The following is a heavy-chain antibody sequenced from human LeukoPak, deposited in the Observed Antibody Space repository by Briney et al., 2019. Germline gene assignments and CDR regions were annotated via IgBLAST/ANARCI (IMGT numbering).Heavy chain of an antibody. CDR3: AVPPPPGFSYGENLFDY. J-gene: IGHJ4*02. Sequence: GGSLRLSCAASGFTFSNYWMHWVRQAPGKGLVWVSRINSAGSSTSYADSVKGRFTISRDNAKNTLYLQMNSLRAENTAVYYCAVPPPPGFSYGENLFDYWGQGTLVTVSS. D-gene: IGHD5-18*01. CDR1: GFTFSNYW. V-gene: IGHV3-74*01. CDR2: INSAGSST.